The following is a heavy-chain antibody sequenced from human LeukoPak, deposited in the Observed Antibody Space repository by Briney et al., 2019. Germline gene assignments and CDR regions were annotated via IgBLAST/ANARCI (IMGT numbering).Heavy chain of an antibody. CDR3: ARDTYYYDSSGYEYYFDY. D-gene: IGHD3-22*01. J-gene: IGHJ4*02. V-gene: IGHV4-34*01. CDR1: GGSFSGYY. Sequence: SETLSLTCAVYGGSFSGYYWSWIRQPPGKGLEWIGEINHSGSTNYNPSLKSRATISVDTSKNQFSLKLSSVTAADTAVYYCARDTYYYDSSGYEYYFDYWGQGTLVTVSS. CDR2: INHSGST.